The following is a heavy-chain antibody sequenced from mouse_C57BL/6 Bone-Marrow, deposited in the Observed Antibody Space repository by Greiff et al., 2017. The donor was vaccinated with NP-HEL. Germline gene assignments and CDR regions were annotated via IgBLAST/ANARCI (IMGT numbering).Heavy chain of an antibody. V-gene: IGHV5-9-1*02. Sequence: EVQLVESGEGLVKPGGSLKLSCAASGFTFSSYDMSWVRQTPEKRLEWVAYISSGGDYIYYADTVKGRFPISRDNARNTLYLQLRSLRSEDTAMYYCTRGLRRRGYFAYWCQGTTLTVSS. CDR1: GFTFSSYD. J-gene: IGHJ2*01. D-gene: IGHD1-1*01. CDR3: TRGLRRRGYFAY. CDR2: ISSGGDYI.